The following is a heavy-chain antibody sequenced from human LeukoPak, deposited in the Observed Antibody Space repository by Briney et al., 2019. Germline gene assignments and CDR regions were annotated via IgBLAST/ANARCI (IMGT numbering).Heavy chain of an antibody. J-gene: IGHJ4*02. V-gene: IGHV2-5*02. D-gene: IGHD6-19*01. CDR1: GFSLSTSGVG. Sequence: SGPTLVNPTQTLTLTCTFSGFSLSTSGVGVGWTRQPPGKALEWLALIYWDDDKRYSPSLKSRLTITKDTSKNQVVLTMTNMDPVDTATYYCAQAEGYSSGWYYFDYWGQGTLVTVSS. CDR3: AQAEGYSSGWYYFDY. CDR2: IYWDDDK.